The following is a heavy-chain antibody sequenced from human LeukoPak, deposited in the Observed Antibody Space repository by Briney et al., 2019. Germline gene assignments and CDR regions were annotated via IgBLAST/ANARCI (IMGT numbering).Heavy chain of an antibody. J-gene: IGHJ6*03. CDR3: AKGGIAAAHDYYYYMDV. D-gene: IGHD6-13*01. CDR1: GFTFSSYG. CDR2: ISYDGSNK. V-gene: IGHV3-30*18. Sequence: GRSLRLSCAASGFTFSSYGMHWVRQAPGKGLEWVAVISYDGSNKYYADSVKGRFTISRDNSKNTLYLQMNSLRAEDTAVYYCAKGGIAAAHDYYYYMDVGGKGTTVTVSS.